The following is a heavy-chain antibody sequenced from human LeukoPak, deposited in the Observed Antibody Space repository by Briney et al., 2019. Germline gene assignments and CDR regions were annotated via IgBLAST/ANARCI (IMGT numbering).Heavy chain of an antibody. Sequence: SETLSLTCTVSGGSISSYYWSWIRQPPGKGLEWIGYIYYSGSTNYNPSLKCRVTISVDTSKNQFSLKLSSVTAADTAVYYCARVRRVPAAIEGGYYYYMDVWGKGTTVTGSS. V-gene: IGHV4-59*01. D-gene: IGHD2-2*02. J-gene: IGHJ6*03. CDR1: GGSISSYY. CDR2: IYYSGST. CDR3: ARVRRVPAAIEGGYYYYMDV.